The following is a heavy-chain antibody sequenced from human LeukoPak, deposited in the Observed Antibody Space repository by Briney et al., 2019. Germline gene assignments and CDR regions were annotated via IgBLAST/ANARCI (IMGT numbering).Heavy chain of an antibody. D-gene: IGHD2-15*01. CDR3: ARVYCSGGSCPLDY. CDR2: ISSSGSSI. CDR1: GFTFSSYE. V-gene: IGHV3-48*03. Sequence: GGSLRLSCAASGFTFSSYEMNWVRQAPGKGLEWVSYISSSGSSIYYADSVKGRFTISRDNSKNTLYLQMNSLRAEDTAVYYCARVYCSGGSCPLDYWGQGTLVTVSS. J-gene: IGHJ4*02.